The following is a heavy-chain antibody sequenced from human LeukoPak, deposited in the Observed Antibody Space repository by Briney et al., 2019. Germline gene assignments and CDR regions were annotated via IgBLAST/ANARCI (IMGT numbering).Heavy chain of an antibody. J-gene: IGHJ5*02. CDR3: ATLSKGLRLQWDNWFDP. V-gene: IGHV1-24*01. CDR2: FDPEDGET. Sequence: GASVTVSCKVSGYTLTELSMHWVRQAPGKGLEWMGGFDPEDGETIYAQKFQGRVTMTEDTSTDTAYMELSSLRSEDTAVYYCATLSKGLRLQWDNWFDPWGQGTLVTVSS. CDR1: GYTLTELS. D-gene: IGHD5-12*01.